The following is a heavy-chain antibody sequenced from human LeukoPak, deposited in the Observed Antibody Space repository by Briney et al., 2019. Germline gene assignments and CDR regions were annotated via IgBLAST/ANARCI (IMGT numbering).Heavy chain of an antibody. D-gene: IGHD6-13*01. Sequence: SETLSLTCAVYGGSFSGYYWSWIRQPPGKGLEWIGEINHSGSTNYNPSLKSRVTISVDTSKNQSSLKLSSVTAADTAVYYCARDGVAAALDYWGQGTLVTVSS. CDR1: GGSFSGYY. CDR3: ARDGVAAALDY. V-gene: IGHV4-34*01. CDR2: INHSGST. J-gene: IGHJ4*02.